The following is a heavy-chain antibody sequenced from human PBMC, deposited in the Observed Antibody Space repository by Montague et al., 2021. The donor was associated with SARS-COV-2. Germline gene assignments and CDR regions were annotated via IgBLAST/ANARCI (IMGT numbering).Heavy chain of an antibody. Sequence: SETLSPTCAVYGGSFGDDHWSWIRQPPGKGLEWIGDIKQSGSTNYNPSXXSRVTISVDTSKNQFSLKLTSVTAADTAVYFCARGHLSVSMIIVVFTSASYYFDYWGQGAQVTVSS. J-gene: IGHJ4*02. CDR2: IKQSGST. V-gene: IGHV4-34*01. CDR1: GGSFGDDH. CDR3: ARGHLSVSMIIVVFTSASYYFDY. D-gene: IGHD3-22*01.